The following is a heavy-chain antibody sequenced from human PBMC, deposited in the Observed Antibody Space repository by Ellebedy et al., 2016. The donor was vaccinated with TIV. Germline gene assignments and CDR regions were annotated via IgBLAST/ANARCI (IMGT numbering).Heavy chain of an antibody. Sequence: GGSLRLXXAASGFTLSDYMSWIRQAPGKGLEWVSYISSSGSINYADSVKGRLTISRDNAKNSLYLQMNRLRVEDTAVYYCARDLGYSRPAAFDIWGQGTMVTVSS. V-gene: IGHV3-69-1*01. J-gene: IGHJ3*02. CDR3: ARDLGYSRPAAFDI. CDR2: ISSSGSI. D-gene: IGHD6-13*01. CDR1: GFTLSDY.